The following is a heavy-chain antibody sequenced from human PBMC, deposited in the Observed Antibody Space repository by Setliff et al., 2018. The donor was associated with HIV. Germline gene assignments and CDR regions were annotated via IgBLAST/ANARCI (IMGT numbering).Heavy chain of an antibody. J-gene: IGHJ4*02. CDR3: ARGSYYYDSSGFDYFDY. CDR2: IIPIFGTP. V-gene: IGHV1-69*06. Sequence: SVKVSCKASGGTFSSFAISWVRQAPGQGLEWLGRIIPIFGTPNYAQKFQGRVTITADKSTSTAYMELSSLRSEDSAVYYCARGSYYYDSSGFDYFDYWGQGTLVTVSS. D-gene: IGHD3-22*01. CDR1: GGTFSSFA.